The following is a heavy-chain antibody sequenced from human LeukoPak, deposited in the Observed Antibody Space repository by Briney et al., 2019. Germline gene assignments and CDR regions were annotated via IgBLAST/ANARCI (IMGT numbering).Heavy chain of an antibody. CDR2: IRSKAYGGTT. J-gene: IGHJ4*02. V-gene: IGHV3-49*04. CDR1: GFTFGDHA. CDR3: SSPYYYGSGSFSTGGY. Sequence: QTGRSLRLSCTASGFTFGDHAMSWVRQAPGKGLEWVGFIRSKAYGGTTEYAASVKGRFTISRDDSEGIAYLQMNSPKTEDTAVYYCSSPYYYGSGSFSTGGYRGQGTLVTVSS. D-gene: IGHD3-10*01.